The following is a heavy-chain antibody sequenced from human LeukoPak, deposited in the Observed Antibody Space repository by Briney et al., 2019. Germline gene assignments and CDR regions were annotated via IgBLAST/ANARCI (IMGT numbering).Heavy chain of an antibody. CDR2: IIPIFGTA. J-gene: IGHJ4*02. V-gene: IGHV1-69*05. Sequence: GASVKVSCKASGGTFSSYAISWVRQAPGQGLEWMGRIIPIFGTANYAQKFQGRVTITTDESTSTAYMELSSLRSDDTAVYYCAREGRDTVVKNLDYWGQGTLVTVSS. CDR1: GGTFSSYA. D-gene: IGHD4-23*01. CDR3: AREGRDTVVKNLDY.